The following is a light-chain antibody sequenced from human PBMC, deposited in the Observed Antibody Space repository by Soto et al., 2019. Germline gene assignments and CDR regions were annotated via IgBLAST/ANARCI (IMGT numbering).Light chain of an antibody. J-gene: IGKJ1*01. V-gene: IGKV1-5*01. CDR2: DAS. CDR3: QQYNNYSGGT. Sequence: DIQMTQSPSTLSASVGDRVTITCRASQSISSWLAWYQQKPGKAPNLLIYDASRFESGVPSRFSGSGSGTEFTLTISSLQPDDFATYYCQQYNNYSGGTFCQGTKVEIK. CDR1: QSISSW.